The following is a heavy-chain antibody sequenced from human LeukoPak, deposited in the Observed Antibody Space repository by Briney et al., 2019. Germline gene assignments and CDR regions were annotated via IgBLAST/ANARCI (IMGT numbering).Heavy chain of an antibody. CDR2: ISGSGGST. Sequence: SGGSLRLSCAASGFTFSSYVMSWVRQAPGKGLEWVSAISGSGGSTYYADSVKGRFTISRDNSKNTLYLQMNSLRAEDTAVYYCAKVYYYGSGSYRPRYFDYWGQGTLVTVSS. CDR3: AKVYYYGSGSYRPRYFDY. CDR1: GFTFSSYV. J-gene: IGHJ4*02. D-gene: IGHD3-10*01. V-gene: IGHV3-23*01.